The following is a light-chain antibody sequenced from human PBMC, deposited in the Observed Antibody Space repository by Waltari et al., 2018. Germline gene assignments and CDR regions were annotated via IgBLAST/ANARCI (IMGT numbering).Light chain of an antibody. CDR3: QQNHSYRRS. Sequence: DIPMTQSPSSLSASVGDRVTITCRASQSINSYLNWYQHKPGKAPQLLIFAATTLQSGAPSRFRGGGSGTEFTLTITDLQPEDSATYYCQQNHSYRRSFGPGTRLEV. CDR1: QSINSY. CDR2: AAT. V-gene: IGKV1-39*01. J-gene: IGKJ1*01.